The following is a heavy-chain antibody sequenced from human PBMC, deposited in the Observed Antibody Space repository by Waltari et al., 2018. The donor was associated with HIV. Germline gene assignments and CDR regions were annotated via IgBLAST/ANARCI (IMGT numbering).Heavy chain of an antibody. J-gene: IGHJ4*02. V-gene: IGHV3-74*01. CDR3: VRGSNNWIGVDY. Sequence: ASGFTFSSYWMHWVRQAPGKGLVWVSRINTDGSSTDYADSVKGRFTISRDNAKNTLYLQMNTLRAEDMAVYYCVRGSNNWIGVDYWGQGTLVTVSS. CDR2: INTDGSST. D-gene: IGHD1-1*01. CDR1: GFTFSSYW.